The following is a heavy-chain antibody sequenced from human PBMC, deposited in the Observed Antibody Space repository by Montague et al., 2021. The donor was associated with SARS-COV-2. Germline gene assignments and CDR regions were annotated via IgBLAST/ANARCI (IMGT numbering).Heavy chain of an antibody. D-gene: IGHD2-8*01. CDR1: GFTFDDHG. CDR3: ARVYASSSNFYFDL. Sequence: SLRLSCAASGFTFDDHGMTWVRQAPGKGLEWVSGLNWNCGYKHYXDSXRGRFTISRDNAKNSLYLQMNSLRAEDTALYYCARVYASSSNFYFDLWGRGTLVTVSS. V-gene: IGHV3-20*04. J-gene: IGHJ2*01. CDR2: LNWNCGYK.